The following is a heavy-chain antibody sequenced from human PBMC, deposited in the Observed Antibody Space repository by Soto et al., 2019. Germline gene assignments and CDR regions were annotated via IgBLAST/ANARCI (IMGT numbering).Heavy chain of an antibody. J-gene: IGHJ5*02. V-gene: IGHV1-3*01. CDR2: INAGNGNT. Sequence: ASVKVSCKASGYTFTSYAIHWVRQAPGQRLEWMGWINAGNGNTKYSQKFQGRVTITRDTSASTAYLSLTSLRSEDTAVYYCARPISGVVIKGFDPWGQGTLVTVSS. CDR3: ARPISGVVIKGFDP. CDR1: GYTFTSYA. D-gene: IGHD3-3*01.